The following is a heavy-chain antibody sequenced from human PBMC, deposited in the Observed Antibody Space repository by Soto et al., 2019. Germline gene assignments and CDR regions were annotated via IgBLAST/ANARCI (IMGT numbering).Heavy chain of an antibody. CDR1: GFTFSSYS. Sequence: GGSLRLSCAASGFTFSSYSMNWVRQAPGKGLEWVSYISSSSSTIYYADSVKGRFTISRDNAKNSLYLQMNSLRAEDTAVYYCARDLLYCSGGSCYYGDYWFDPWGQGT. J-gene: IGHJ5*02. CDR2: ISSSSSTI. CDR3: ARDLLYCSGGSCYYGDYWFDP. V-gene: IGHV3-48*01. D-gene: IGHD2-15*01.